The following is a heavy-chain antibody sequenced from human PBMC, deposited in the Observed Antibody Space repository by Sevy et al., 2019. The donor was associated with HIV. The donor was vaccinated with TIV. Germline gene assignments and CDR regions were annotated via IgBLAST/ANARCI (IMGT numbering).Heavy chain of an antibody. D-gene: IGHD1-26*01. J-gene: IGHJ4*02. CDR1: GFTLSNYW. CDR3: ARDLISGSYYENY. V-gene: IGHV3-7*01. CDR2: IKQDGSDK. Sequence: GGCLRLSCAASGFTLSNYWMSWVRQAPGKGLEWVANIKQDGSDKYYVDSVKGRFTISRDNAKNSLYLQMNSLRAEDTAVYYCARDLISGSYYENYWGQGTLVTVSS.